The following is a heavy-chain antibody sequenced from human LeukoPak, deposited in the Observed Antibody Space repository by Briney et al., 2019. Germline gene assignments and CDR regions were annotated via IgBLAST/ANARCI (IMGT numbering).Heavy chain of an antibody. CDR3: ARATRQGWLRLYYFDY. CDR1: EFSVGSNY. V-gene: IGHV3-66*01. CDR2: IYSGGST. Sequence: GGSLRLSCAASEFSVGSNYMTWVRQAPGKGLEWVSLIYSGGSTYYADSVKGRFTISRDNSKNTLYLQMNSLRAEDTAVYYCARATRQGWLRLYYFDYWGQGTLVTVSS. D-gene: IGHD5-12*01. J-gene: IGHJ4*02.